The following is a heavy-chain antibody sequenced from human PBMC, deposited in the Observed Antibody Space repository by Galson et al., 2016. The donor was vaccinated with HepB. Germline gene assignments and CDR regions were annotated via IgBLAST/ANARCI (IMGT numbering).Heavy chain of an antibody. V-gene: IGHV3-7*03. J-gene: IGHJ4*02. Sequence: SLRLSCATSGFTFRNYWMSWVRQAPGKGLEWVANIRPDGNQIFYVDSVRGRFTVSSDNAQNTLYLQMNSLRAADTAVYYCASDDGDYSNSYWGQGTLVTVSS. CDR3: ASDDGDYSNSY. CDR2: IRPDGNQI. D-gene: IGHD4-11*01. CDR1: GFTFRNYW.